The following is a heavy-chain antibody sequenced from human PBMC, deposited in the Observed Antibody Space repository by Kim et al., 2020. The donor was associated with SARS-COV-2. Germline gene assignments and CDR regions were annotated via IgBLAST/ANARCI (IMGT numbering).Heavy chain of an antibody. Sequence: SETLSLTCTVSGGSISSYYWSWIRQPAGKGLEWIGRIYTSGSTNYNPSLKSRVTMSVDTSKNQFSLKLSSVTAADTAVYYCARVAGSYSVHYYYYMDVWGKGTKVTV. V-gene: IGHV4-4*07. CDR2: IYTSGST. J-gene: IGHJ6*03. CDR3: ARVAGSYSVHYYYYMDV. CDR1: GGSISSYY. D-gene: IGHD1-26*01.